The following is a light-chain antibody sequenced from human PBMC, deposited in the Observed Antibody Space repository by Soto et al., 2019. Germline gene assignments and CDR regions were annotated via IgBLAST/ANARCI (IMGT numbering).Light chain of an antibody. J-gene: IGLJ2*01. CDR2: DVS. CDR1: SSDVGGYNY. Sequence: QSALTQPASVSGSPGQSITISCTGTSSDVGGYNYVSWYQQHPGKAPKLMIYDVSNRPSGVSNRFSGSKSGNTASLTISGLQAEDEADYYCSSYTNSSPLVVFGGGTKDTVL. CDR3: SSYTNSSPLVV. V-gene: IGLV2-14*01.